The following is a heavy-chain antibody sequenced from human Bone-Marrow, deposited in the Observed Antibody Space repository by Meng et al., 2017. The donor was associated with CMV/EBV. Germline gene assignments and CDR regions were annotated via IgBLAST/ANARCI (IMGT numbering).Heavy chain of an antibody. J-gene: IGHJ4*02. D-gene: IGHD4-11*01. CDR2: IYYSGST. CDR3: ARQGVTTATFDY. Sequence: SETLSLTCTVSGGSISTYYWSWIRQPPGKGLEWIGYIYYSGSTNYNPSLKSRVTISVDTSKNQFSLKLSSVTAADTAVYFCARQGVTTATFDYWGQGTLVTVSS. CDR1: GGSISTYY. V-gene: IGHV4-59*01.